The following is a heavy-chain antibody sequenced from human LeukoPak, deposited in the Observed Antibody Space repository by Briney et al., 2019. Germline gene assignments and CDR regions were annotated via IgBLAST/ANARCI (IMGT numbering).Heavy chain of an antibody. CDR1: GGSFSGYY. D-gene: IGHD3-3*01. J-gene: IGHJ3*02. CDR2: INHSGST. Sequence: SETLSLTCAVYGGSFSGYYWSWIRQPPGKWLEWIGEINHSGSTNYNPSLKSRVTISVDTSKNQFSLKLSSVTAADTAVYYCARGAYYDFWSGYGAFDIWGQGTMVTVSS. CDR3: ARGAYYDFWSGYGAFDI. V-gene: IGHV4-34*01.